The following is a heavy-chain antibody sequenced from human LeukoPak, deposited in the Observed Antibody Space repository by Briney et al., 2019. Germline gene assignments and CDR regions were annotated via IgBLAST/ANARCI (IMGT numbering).Heavy chain of an antibody. CDR3: AREGDGDYSDY. CDR2: IEQDGSKK. Sequence: GGSLRLSCAASGFTFSTYWMNWVRQTPGKGLEWVANIEQDGSKKYYVDSVKGRFTISRDNAKNSLYLQMNSLRAEDTAVYYCAREGDGDYSDYWGQGTLVTVSS. D-gene: IGHD3-16*01. CDR1: GFTFSTYW. V-gene: IGHV3-7*01. J-gene: IGHJ4*02.